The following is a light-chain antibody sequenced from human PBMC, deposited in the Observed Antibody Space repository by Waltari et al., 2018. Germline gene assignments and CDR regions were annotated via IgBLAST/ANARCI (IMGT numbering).Light chain of an antibody. V-gene: IGKV2-30*02. J-gene: IGKJ4*01. Sequence: DVVMTQSPLSLSVTLGQPASISCRSSQGLTHANGNTYLHWLQHRPGQPPRRRIYKVSNRGSGVPDRFSGSGSGTNFTLKIIRVEAEDVGGCYCMQGSFPPQTFGGGTKVEVK. CDR3: MQGSFPPQT. CDR2: KVS. CDR1: QGLTHANGNTY.